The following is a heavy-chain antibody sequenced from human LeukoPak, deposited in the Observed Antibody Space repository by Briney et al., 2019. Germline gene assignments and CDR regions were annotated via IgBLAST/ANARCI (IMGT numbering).Heavy chain of an antibody. J-gene: IGHJ3*02. CDR1: GDSISTYY. Sequence: SETLSLTCTVSGDSISTYYWGWIRQPAGKRLEWIGRIYTSGSTNYNPSLESRVTMSVDTSKNQFSLNLSSVTVADTAVYYCARAFSGGWFKNAFDIWGQGTMVTVSS. D-gene: IGHD6-19*01. V-gene: IGHV4-4*07. CDR3: ARAFSGGWFKNAFDI. CDR2: IYTSGST.